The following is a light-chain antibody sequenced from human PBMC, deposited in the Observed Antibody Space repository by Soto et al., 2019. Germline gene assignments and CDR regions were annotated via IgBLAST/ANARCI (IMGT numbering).Light chain of an antibody. J-gene: IGKJ1*01. V-gene: IGKV1-5*03. CDR3: QQYNSYSRT. CDR2: KAS. Sequence: DIQMTQSPSTLSASVGDRVTITCRASQSISTWLAWYQQKPGKAPKVLIYKASSLESGVPSRFSGSGSGTEFTLTISSLQPDDFATYYCQQYNSYSRTFGQGTRW. CDR1: QSISTW.